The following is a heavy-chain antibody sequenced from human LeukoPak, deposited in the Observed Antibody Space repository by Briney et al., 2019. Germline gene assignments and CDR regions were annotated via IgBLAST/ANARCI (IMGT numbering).Heavy chain of an antibody. CDR1: GFTFSSYA. V-gene: IGHV3-64*01. Sequence: PGGSLRLSCAASGFTFSSYAMHWVRQAPGKALEYVSAITSNGDKTYYGNSVKGRFTISRDNSKNTLYLQMGSLSIEDVAVYYCARGGATTLFDYWGQGTLVTVSS. J-gene: IGHJ4*02. CDR3: ARGGATTLFDY. D-gene: IGHD1-26*01. CDR2: ITSNGDKT.